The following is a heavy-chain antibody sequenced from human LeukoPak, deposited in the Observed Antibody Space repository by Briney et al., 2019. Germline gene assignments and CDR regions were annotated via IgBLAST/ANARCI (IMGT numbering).Heavy chain of an antibody. CDR2: MNPNSGNT. Sequence: GASVKVSCKASGYTFTSYNINWVRQATGQGLEWMGWMNPNSGNTNYAQKLQGRVTMTTDTSTSTAYMELRSLRSDDTAVYYCARVRGTNSWFDYWGQGTLVTVSS. V-gene: IGHV1-18*01. CDR3: ARVRGTNSWFDY. D-gene: IGHD6-13*01. J-gene: IGHJ4*02. CDR1: GYTFTSYN.